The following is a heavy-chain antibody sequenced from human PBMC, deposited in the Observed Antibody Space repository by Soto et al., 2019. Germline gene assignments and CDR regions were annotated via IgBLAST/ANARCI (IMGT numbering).Heavy chain of an antibody. Sequence: VWEITGKGLEWVSGISWESGKIGYADSVKGRFSISRDNAKNSLFLQMNSLRVEDTAFYFFVMDHEEDICKDFHYFDLCRQG. V-gene: IGHV3-9*01. D-gene: IGHD2-15*01. CDR3: VMDHEEDICKDFHYFDL. CDR2: ISWESGKI. J-gene: IGHJ4*02.